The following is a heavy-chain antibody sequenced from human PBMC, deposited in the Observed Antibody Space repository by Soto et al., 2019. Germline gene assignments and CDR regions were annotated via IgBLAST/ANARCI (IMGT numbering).Heavy chain of an antibody. J-gene: IGHJ4*02. CDR2: IRSKANSNAT. CDR3: TRRGSSGTDY. CDR1: GFTFSGSA. Sequence: EVQLVESGGGLVQPGGSLKLSCAASGFTFSGSAMHWVRQASGKGLEGVGRIRSKANSNATAYAASVKGRFTISRDDSKKTAYLQMNSLKTEDTAVYYCTRRGSSGTDYWGQGNLVTVSS. D-gene: IGHD6-6*01. V-gene: IGHV3-73*01.